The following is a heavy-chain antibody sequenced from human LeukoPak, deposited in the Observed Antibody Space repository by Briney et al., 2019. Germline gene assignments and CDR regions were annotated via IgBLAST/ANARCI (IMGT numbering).Heavy chain of an antibody. CDR3: ARAASGWPMGFDY. V-gene: IGHV1-69*04. J-gene: IGHJ4*02. D-gene: IGHD6-19*01. CDR1: GGTFSSYA. Sequence: SVTVSCKASGGTFSSYAISWVRQAPGQGLEWMGRIIPILGIANYAQKFQGRVTITADKSTSTAYMELSSLRSEDTSVYYCARAASGWPMGFDYWGQGTLVTVSS. CDR2: IIPILGIA.